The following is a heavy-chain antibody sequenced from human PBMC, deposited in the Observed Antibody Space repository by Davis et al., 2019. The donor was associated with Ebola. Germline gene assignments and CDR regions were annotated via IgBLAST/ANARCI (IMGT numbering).Heavy chain of an antibody. CDR1: GFTFINYY. CDR2: INPSGGST. CDR3: ARTSIVGTTTTASDI. V-gene: IGHV1-46*01. Sequence: ASVKVSCKTSGFTFINYYMHWVRQAPGQGLEWMGIINPSGGSTSYAQKVQGRVTMTTGTSTGTAYLDLRSLRSDDTAVYFCARTSIVGTTTTASDIWGQGTLVTVSS. D-gene: IGHD1-26*01. J-gene: IGHJ3*02.